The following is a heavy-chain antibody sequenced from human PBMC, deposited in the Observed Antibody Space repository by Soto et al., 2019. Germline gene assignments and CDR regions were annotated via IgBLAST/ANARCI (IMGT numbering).Heavy chain of an antibody. CDR1: GDSISGGASF. J-gene: IGHJ5*02. CDR3: AKLSCTSSTCYFPGWFDP. CDR2: AYYSGSS. V-gene: IGHV4-31*03. Sequence: SETLSLTCTVSGDSISGGASFWSWIRQPPGRGLEWIAKAYYSGSSYYNPSLNSRLTISVDTTKNKFSLQLKSMTAADTAVYYCAKLSCTSSTCYFPGWFDPWGQGTLVTVSS. D-gene: IGHD2-2*01.